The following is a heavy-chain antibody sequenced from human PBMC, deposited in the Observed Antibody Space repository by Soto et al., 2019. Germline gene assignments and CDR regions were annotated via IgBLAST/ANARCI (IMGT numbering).Heavy chain of an antibody. Sequence: GASVKVSCKASGGTFSSYAISWVRQAPGQGLEWMGGIIPIFGTANYAQKFQGRVTITADESTSTAYMELSSLRSEDTAVYYCATYTPAASAFDYWGQGTLVTVSS. D-gene: IGHD6-25*01. CDR2: IIPIFGTA. CDR3: ATYTPAASAFDY. J-gene: IGHJ4*02. V-gene: IGHV1-69*13. CDR1: GGTFSSYA.